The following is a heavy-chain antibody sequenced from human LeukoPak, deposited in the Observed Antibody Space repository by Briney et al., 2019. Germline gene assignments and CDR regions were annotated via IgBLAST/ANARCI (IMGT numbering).Heavy chain of an antibody. Sequence: GGSLRPSCAASGFTFSSYSMNWVRQAPGKGLEWVSSISSTSSYIYYADSVKGRFTISRDNAKNSLYLQMNSLRAEDTAVYYCARSGGSYYFFDYWGQGTLLTVSS. J-gene: IGHJ4*02. D-gene: IGHD3-10*01. CDR1: GFTFSSYS. V-gene: IGHV3-21*01. CDR3: ARSGGSYYFFDY. CDR2: ISSTSSYI.